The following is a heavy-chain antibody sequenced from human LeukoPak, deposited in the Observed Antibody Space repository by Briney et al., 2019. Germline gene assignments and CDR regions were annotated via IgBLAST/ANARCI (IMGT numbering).Heavy chain of an antibody. CDR3: AGAAGAFDM. CDR1: GFTFSSYG. V-gene: IGHV3-33*01. Sequence: PGGSLRLSCAASGFTFSSYGMQWLRQAPGKGLEWVAVIWSDSSHKYYADTMKGRCTISRDNSKNMVYLQMNSLRVEDTAVYYCAGAAGAFDMWGQGTAVTVSS. CDR2: IWSDSSHK. J-gene: IGHJ3*02. D-gene: IGHD4/OR15-4a*01.